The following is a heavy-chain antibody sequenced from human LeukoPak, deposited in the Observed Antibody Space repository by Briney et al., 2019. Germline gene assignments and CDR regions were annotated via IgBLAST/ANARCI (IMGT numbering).Heavy chain of an antibody. Sequence: ASVKVSCKASGYTFTSYYMHWVRQAPGQGLEWMGIINPSGGSTSYAQKFQGRVTITADKSTSTAYMELSSLRSEDTAVYYCARGPGAGGGWYDYWGQGTLVTVSS. CDR2: INPSGGST. D-gene: IGHD6-19*01. V-gene: IGHV1-46*01. CDR1: GYTFTSYY. CDR3: ARGPGAGGGWYDY. J-gene: IGHJ4*02.